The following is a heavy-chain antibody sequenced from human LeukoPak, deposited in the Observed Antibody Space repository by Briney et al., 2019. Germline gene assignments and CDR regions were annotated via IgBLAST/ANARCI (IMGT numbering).Heavy chain of an antibody. D-gene: IGHD1-14*01. CDR1: GFTFSSYG. Sequence: PGGSLRLSCAASGFTFSSYGMSWVRQAPGKGLEWVSSISSSSSYIYYADSVKGRFTISRDNAKNSLYLQMNSLRAEDTAVYYCARDSPGALGYWGQGTLVTVSS. CDR3: ARDSPGALGY. CDR2: ISSSSSYI. V-gene: IGHV3-21*01. J-gene: IGHJ4*02.